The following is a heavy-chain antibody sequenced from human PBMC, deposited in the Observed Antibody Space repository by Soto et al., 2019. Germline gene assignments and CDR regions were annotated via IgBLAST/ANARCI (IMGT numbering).Heavy chain of an antibody. D-gene: IGHD2-8*01. CDR3: ARGDSTDCSNGVCSFFYNHDMDV. V-gene: IGHV1-2*04. CDR2: INPKSGGT. Sequence: GASVKVSCKASGYSFTDYHIHWVRQAPGQGLEWLGRINPKSGGTSTAQKFQGWVTMTTDTSISTASMELTRLTSDDTAIYYCARGDSTDCSNGVCSFFYNHDMDVWGQGTMVTVS. J-gene: IGHJ6*02. CDR1: GYSFTDYH.